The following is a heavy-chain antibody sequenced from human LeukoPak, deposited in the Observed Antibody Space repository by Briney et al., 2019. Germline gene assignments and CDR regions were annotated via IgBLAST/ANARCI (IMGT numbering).Heavy chain of an antibody. V-gene: IGHV1-2*02. CDR2: INSNSGGT. J-gene: IGHJ5*02. Sequence: ASVKVSCKTSGYSFTDYYMHWVRQAPGQGLEWMGWINSNSGGTSSAQKFQGRVTMTRDTSITTVYMEVSWLTSDDTAIYYCARADRLDGGPYLIGPWGQGTLVTVSS. D-gene: IGHD2-21*01. CDR3: ARADRLDGGPYLIGP. CDR1: GYSFTDYY.